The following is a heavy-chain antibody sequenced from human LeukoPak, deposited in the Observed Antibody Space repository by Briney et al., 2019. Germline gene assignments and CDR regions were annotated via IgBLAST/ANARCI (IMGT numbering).Heavy chain of an antibody. CDR1: GFTFSNYA. CDR2: ISGSADNT. D-gene: IGHD4-23*01. CDR3: VKEFLAVASSLDAFDV. J-gene: IGHJ3*01. V-gene: IGHV3-23*01. Sequence: PGGSLRLSCAASGFTFSNYAMSWVRQAPGKGLEWVSGISGSADNTYYADSVKGRFRIFRDNSKNTQYLQMNSLRAEDTAVYYCVKEFLAVASSLDAFDVWGQGTMVTVSS.